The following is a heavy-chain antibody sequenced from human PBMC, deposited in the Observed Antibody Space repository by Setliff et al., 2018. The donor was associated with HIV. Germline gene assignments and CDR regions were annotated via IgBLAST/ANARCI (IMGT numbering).Heavy chain of an antibody. CDR3: ARHTRKLELLEWLSTSYYYFYYMDV. V-gene: IGHV5-51*01. Sequence: RESLKISCKGSGYSFTNYWIGWVRQMPGKGLEWLGAIYPGESETRYGPSFQGQVTISADKSVNTAYLQLSSLQASDTAMYYCARHTRKLELLEWLSTSYYYFYYMDVWGKGTAVTVSS. D-gene: IGHD3-3*01. CDR1: GYSFTNYW. J-gene: IGHJ6*03. CDR2: IYPGESET.